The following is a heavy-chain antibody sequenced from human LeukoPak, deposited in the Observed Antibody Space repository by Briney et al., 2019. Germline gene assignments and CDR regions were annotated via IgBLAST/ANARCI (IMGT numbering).Heavy chain of an antibody. CDR3: ASGSGSYRTPYYYMDV. Sequence: PGGSLRLSCAASGFTVSSNYMSWVRQAPGKGLEWVSIIYSGGSTNYADSVKGRFTISRDNSKNTLYLQMNSLRAEDTAVYYCASGSGSYRTPYYYMDVWGKGTTVTVPS. CDR2: IYSGGST. V-gene: IGHV3-53*01. CDR1: GFTVSSNY. D-gene: IGHD3-10*01. J-gene: IGHJ6*03.